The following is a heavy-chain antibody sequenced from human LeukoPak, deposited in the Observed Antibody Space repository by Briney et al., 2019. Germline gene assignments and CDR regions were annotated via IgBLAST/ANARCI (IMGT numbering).Heavy chain of an antibody. CDR3: ARDQRIVVVPAATLDY. Sequence: GGSLRLSCAASGFTFSSYVMHWVRQAPGKGLEWVAVISYDGSNKYYADSVKGRFTISRDNSKNTLYLQMNSLRAEDTAVYYCARDQRIVVVPAATLDYWGQGTLVTVSS. D-gene: IGHD2-2*01. CDR2: ISYDGSNK. V-gene: IGHV3-30*04. CDR1: GFTFSSYV. J-gene: IGHJ4*02.